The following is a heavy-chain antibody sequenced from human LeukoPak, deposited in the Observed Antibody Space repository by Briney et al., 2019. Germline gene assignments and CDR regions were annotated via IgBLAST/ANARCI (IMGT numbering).Heavy chain of an antibody. D-gene: IGHD3-9*01. Sequence: GGSLRLSCAVSGFTFSSYWMHWVRQAPGKGLEWVSSISTSSSSKYYADSVKGRFTISRDNAKNSLDLQMNSLRAEDTAVYYCARWDDLFLIDFWGQGTLVTVSS. CDR3: ARWDDLFLIDF. V-gene: IGHV3-21*01. J-gene: IGHJ4*02. CDR1: GFTFSSYW. CDR2: ISTSSSSK.